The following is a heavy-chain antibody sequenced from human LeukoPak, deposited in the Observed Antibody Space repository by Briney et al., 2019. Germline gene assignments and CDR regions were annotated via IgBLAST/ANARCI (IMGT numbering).Heavy chain of an antibody. V-gene: IGHV3-53*01. J-gene: IGHJ5*02. CDR3: AKGAGNYH. CDR2: IYSGGNT. Sequence: GGSLRLSCAASGFTVSDNYMNWVRQAPGKRLEWVSIIYSGGNTYYADSVRGRFTIYRDNSKNTLYLQMNSLRVDDTGVYYCAKGAGNYHWGQGTLVTVSS. CDR1: GFTVSDNY.